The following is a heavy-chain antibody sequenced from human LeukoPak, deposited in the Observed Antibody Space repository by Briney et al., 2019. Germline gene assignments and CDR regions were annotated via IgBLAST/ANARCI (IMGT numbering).Heavy chain of an antibody. J-gene: IGHJ4*02. Sequence: GGSLRLSCTASGFTFSSYGMHWVRQSPGKGLEWVTFVRYDESNKYYTDSVKGRFTISRDNSKNTLFLQMKNLRTEDTAVYYCAKDLYDSGTYFDYWGQGTLVTVSS. CDR3: AKDLYDSGTYFDY. D-gene: IGHD3-10*01. CDR1: GFTFSSYG. CDR2: VRYDESNK. V-gene: IGHV3-30*02.